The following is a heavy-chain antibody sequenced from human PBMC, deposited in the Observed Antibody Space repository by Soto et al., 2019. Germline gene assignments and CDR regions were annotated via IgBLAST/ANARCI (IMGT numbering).Heavy chain of an antibody. D-gene: IGHD6-13*01. CDR2: IYYSGST. CDR1: GGSISSYY. J-gene: IGHJ4*02. Sequence: PSETLSLTCTVSGGSISSYYWSWIRQPPGKGLEWIGYIYYSGSTNYNPSLKSRVTISVDTSKNQFSLKLSSVTAADTAVYYCARGRKQQLVVSSGWYYFDYWGQGTLVTVSS. CDR3: ARGRKQQLVVSSGWYYFDY. V-gene: IGHV4-59*01.